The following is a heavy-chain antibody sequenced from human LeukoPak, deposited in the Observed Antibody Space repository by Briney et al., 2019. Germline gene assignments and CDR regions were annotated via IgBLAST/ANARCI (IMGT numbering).Heavy chain of an antibody. CDR2: IYYSGST. CDR1: GGSISSGGYY. J-gene: IGHJ4*02. Sequence: SSETLSLTCTVSGGSISSGGYYWSWIRQHPGKGLEWIGYIYYSGSTYYNPSLKSRVTISVDTSKNQFSLKLSSVTAADTAVYYCARSQYRDDYNDWGQGTLVTVSS. V-gene: IGHV4-31*03. D-gene: IGHD5-24*01. CDR3: ARSQYRDDYND.